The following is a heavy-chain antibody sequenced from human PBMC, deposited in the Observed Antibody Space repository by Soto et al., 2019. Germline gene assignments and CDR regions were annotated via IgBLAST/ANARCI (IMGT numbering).Heavy chain of an antibody. CDR3: ATMGTPATGLYFFDY. D-gene: IGHD2-15*01. Sequence: SETLSLSCTVSGGSISSGNYYWSWIRQPPGKGLEWIGFISYSGSTYYSTSLKSRVTISVDTSKSQFSLNLSFVTAADTAVYYCATMGTPATGLYFFDYWGQGSLVTVSS. V-gene: IGHV4-30-4*01. CDR2: ISYSGST. J-gene: IGHJ4*02. CDR1: GGSISSGNYY.